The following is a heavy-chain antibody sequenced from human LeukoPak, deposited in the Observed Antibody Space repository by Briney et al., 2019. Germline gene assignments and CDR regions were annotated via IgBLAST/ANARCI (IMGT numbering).Heavy chain of an antibody. D-gene: IGHD3-10*01. CDR1: GFTFSSYW. CDR2: INSDGSST. CDR3: ARDREKRRGRDYYYYMDV. Sequence: GGSLRLSCAASGFTFSSYWMHWVRQAPGKGLVWVSRINSDGSSTSYADSVKGRFTISRDNAKNTPYLQMNSLRAEDTAVYYCARDREKRRGRDYYYYMDVWGKGTTVTVSS. V-gene: IGHV3-74*01. J-gene: IGHJ6*03.